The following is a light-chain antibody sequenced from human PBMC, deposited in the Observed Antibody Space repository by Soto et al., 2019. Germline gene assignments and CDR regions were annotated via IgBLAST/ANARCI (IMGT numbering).Light chain of an antibody. CDR3: QSYDSSLSGVV. CDR1: SSNIGAGYD. CDR2: VNS. Sequence: QSVLTQPPSVSGAPGQRVTISCTGSSSNIGAGYDVHWYQQLPGTAPKLLIYVNSNRPSGVPDRFSGSKSGTSASLAITGLQAEDEADYDCQSYDSSLSGVVFGGGTKLTGL. V-gene: IGLV1-40*01. J-gene: IGLJ2*01.